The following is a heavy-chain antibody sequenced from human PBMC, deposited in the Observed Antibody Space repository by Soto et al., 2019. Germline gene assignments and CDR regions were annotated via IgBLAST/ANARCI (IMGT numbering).Heavy chain of an antibody. V-gene: IGHV6-1*01. CDR3: AKGDNLGPKTGYAFDP. D-gene: IGHD5-12*01. J-gene: IGHJ5*02. Sequence: SQTLSLTCAISGDSVSSNTASWNWIRQSPSRGLEWLGRTYFRSKWYNDYAVSVKSRIIINPDSSNNQFSLQLNSVTPEDTAVYFCAKGDNLGPKTGYAFDPWGQGIMVTVSS. CDR2: TYFRSKWYN. CDR1: GDSVSSNTAS.